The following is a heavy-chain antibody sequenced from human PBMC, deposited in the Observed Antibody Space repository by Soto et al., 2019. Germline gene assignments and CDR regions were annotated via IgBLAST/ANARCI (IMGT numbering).Heavy chain of an antibody. CDR2: INHSGST. CDR3: ASLNGSGSYSPPSRFDY. J-gene: IGHJ4*02. V-gene: IGHV4-34*01. CDR1: GGSISSYY. Sequence: PSETLSLTCTVSGGSISSYYWSWIRQPPGKGLEWIGEINHSGSTNYNPSLKSRVTISVDTSKNQFSLKLSSVTAADTAVYYCASLNGSGSYSPPSRFDYWGQGTLVTVSS. D-gene: IGHD3-10*01.